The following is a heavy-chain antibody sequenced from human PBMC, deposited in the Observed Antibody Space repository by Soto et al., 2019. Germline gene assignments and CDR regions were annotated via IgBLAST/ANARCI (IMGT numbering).Heavy chain of an antibody. CDR2: ISYDGSNK. CDR3: AKDIGSHYYYYGMDV. CDR1: EFTFGSYC. Sequence: GGSVNLSWWASEFTFGSYCVHLVGQAPGKGLEWVAVISYDGSNKYYADSVKGRFTISRDNSKNTLYLQMNSLRAEDTAVYYCAKDIGSHYYYYGMDVWGQGTTVTVSS. V-gene: IGHV3-30*18. J-gene: IGHJ6*02. D-gene: IGHD1-26*01.